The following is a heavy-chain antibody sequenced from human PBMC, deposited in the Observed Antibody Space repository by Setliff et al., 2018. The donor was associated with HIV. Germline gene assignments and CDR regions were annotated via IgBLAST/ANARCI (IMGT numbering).Heavy chain of an antibody. V-gene: IGHV4-38-2*02. CDR1: GYSISSGYY. CDR3: ARLGYSGSLVGAFDI. CDR2: IYHSGIT. J-gene: IGHJ3*02. D-gene: IGHD1-26*01. Sequence: ASETLSLTCTVSGYSISSGYYWGWIRQPPGKGLEWIGSIYHSGITYYNSSLKSRVTISVDTSRNQFSLNLTSVTAADTAVYYCARLGYSGSLVGAFDIWGQGTMVTVSS.